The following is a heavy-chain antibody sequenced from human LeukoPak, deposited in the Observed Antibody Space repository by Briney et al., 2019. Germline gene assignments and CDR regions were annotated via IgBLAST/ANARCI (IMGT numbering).Heavy chain of an antibody. J-gene: IGHJ3*02. V-gene: IGHV4-59*01. CDR3: ARQARTRSGWYSEPRFDAFDI. CDR2: IYYSGST. Sequence: SETLSLTCTVSGGSISSYYWSWLRQPPGKGLEWIGYIYYSGSTNYNPSLKSRVTISVDTSKNQFSLKLSSVTAADTAVYYCARQARTRSGWYSEPRFDAFDIWGQGTMVTVSS. CDR1: GGSISSYY. D-gene: IGHD6-19*01.